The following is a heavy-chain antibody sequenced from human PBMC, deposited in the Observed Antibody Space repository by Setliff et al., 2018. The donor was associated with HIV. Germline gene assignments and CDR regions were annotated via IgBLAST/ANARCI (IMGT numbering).Heavy chain of an antibody. CDR3: ARRGDSSGYYDAFDV. V-gene: IGHV4-4*02. D-gene: IGHD3-22*01. CDR1: GGSISSSKW. Sequence: SETLSLTCAVSGGSISSSKWWSWVRQPPGKGLEWIGEIYYTGNTNYNPSLKSRVSISVDKSKNQFSLKLNSVTAADTAMYYCARRGDSSGYYDAFDVWGQGTKVPVSS. J-gene: IGHJ3*01. CDR2: IYYTGNT.